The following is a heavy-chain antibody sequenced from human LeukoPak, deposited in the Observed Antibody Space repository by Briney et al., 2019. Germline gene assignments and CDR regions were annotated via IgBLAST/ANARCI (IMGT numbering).Heavy chain of an antibody. CDR3: ARTGWHPPTTNYYGMDV. CDR1: GGTFSSYA. J-gene: IGHJ6*02. D-gene: IGHD6-19*01. CDR2: IIPIFGTA. V-gene: IGHV1-69*01. Sequence: GSSVKVSCKASGGTFSSYAISWVRQAPGQGLEWMGGIIPIFGTANYAQKFQGRVTVTADESTSAAYMELSSLRSEDTAVYYCARTGWHPPTTNYYGMDVWGQGTTVTVSS.